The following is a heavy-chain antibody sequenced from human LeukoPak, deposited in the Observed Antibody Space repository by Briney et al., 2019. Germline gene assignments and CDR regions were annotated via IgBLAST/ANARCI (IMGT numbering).Heavy chain of an antibody. CDR2: IHQSGST. Sequence: SGTLSLTCAVSGGSISSHNWWSWVRQTPGKGLEWIGEIHQSGSTNYNPSLNSRVTISVDKSKNQFSLKLSSVTAADTAVYYCARRPSGFDYWGQGTLVTISS. CDR3: ARRPSGFDY. CDR1: GGSISSHNW. J-gene: IGHJ4*02. D-gene: IGHD3-10*01. V-gene: IGHV4-4*02.